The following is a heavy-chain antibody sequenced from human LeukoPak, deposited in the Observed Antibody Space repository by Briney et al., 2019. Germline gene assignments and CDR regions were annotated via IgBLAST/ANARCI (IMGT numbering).Heavy chain of an antibody. Sequence: GGSLRLSCAASGFPFRSFAMSWVRQTPGRGLEGVSTFSASGSTTYYAVSVKGRFTISRDDSKNTLYLQMISLRADDTAVYYCAKDAVAPGSGGDYFDYWAQGTLVTVSS. CDR1: GFPFRSFA. CDR2: FSASGSTT. D-gene: IGHD3-10*01. CDR3: AKDAVAPGSGGDYFDY. V-gene: IGHV3-23*01. J-gene: IGHJ4*02.